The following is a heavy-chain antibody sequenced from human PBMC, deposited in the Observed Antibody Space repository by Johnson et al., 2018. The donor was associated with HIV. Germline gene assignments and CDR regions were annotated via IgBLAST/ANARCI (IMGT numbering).Heavy chain of an antibody. CDR2: ISYDGSNK. CDR1: EFTFGDYD. Sequence: QVQLVESGGGVVRPGESLGLSCAASEFTFGDYDMAWVRVAPGKGLEWVAIISYDGSNKYYADSVKGRFTISRDNSKNTLYLQMNSLRAEDTAVYYCAKDLTSFIVGANDAFDIWGQGTMVTVSS. V-gene: IGHV3-30*18. J-gene: IGHJ3*02. CDR3: AKDLTSFIVGANDAFDI. D-gene: IGHD1-26*01.